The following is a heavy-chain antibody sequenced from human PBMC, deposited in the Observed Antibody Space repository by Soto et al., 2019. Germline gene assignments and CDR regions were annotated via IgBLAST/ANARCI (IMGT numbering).Heavy chain of an antibody. J-gene: IGHJ4*02. CDR2: IYYSGST. CDR3: ASSLRGATRFDY. Sequence: PSETLSLTCTVSGGSISSGGYYWSWIRQHPGKGLEWIGYIYYSGSTYYNPSLKSRVTISVDTSKNQLSLKLSSVTAADTAVYYCASSLRGATRFDYWGQGTLVTVSS. D-gene: IGHD1-26*01. CDR1: GGSISSGGYY. V-gene: IGHV4-31*03.